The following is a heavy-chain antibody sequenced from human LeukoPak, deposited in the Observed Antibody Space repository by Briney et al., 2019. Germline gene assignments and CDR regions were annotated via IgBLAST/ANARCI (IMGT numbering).Heavy chain of an antibody. D-gene: IGHD6-13*01. J-gene: IGHJ6*03. CDR1: GFTFSSYG. CDR3: AKDPQYNSSWYSVDPGYYYMDV. CDR2: IRYDGSNK. Sequence: GGSPRLSCAASGFTFSSYGMHWVRQAPGKGLEWVAFIRYDGSNKYYADSVKGRFTISRDNSKNTLYLQMNSLRAEDTAVYYCAKDPQYNSSWYSVDPGYYYMDVWGKGTTVTVSS. V-gene: IGHV3-30*02.